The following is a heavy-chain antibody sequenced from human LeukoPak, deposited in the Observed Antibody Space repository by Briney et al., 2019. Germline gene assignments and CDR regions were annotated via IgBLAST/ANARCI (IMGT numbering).Heavy chain of an antibody. J-gene: IGHJ5*02. CDR3: ARAMRPRITMVRGPTRNWFDP. CDR2: INPSGGST. CDR1: GYTLTSYY. Sequence: ASVKVSCKASGYTLTSYYMHWVRQAPGQGLEWMGIINPSGGSTSYAQKFQGRVTMTRDTSTSTVYMELSSLRSEDTAVYYCARAMRPRITMVRGPTRNWFDPWGQGTLVTVSS. D-gene: IGHD3-10*01. V-gene: IGHV1-46*01.